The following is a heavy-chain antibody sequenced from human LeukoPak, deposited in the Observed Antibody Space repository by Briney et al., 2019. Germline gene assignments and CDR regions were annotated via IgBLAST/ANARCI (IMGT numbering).Heavy chain of an antibody. V-gene: IGHV4-34*01. CDR3: TRSKYGSGRTAAFDI. J-gene: IGHJ3*02. D-gene: IGHD3-10*01. CDR2: INHSGST. CDR1: GGSFSGYY. Sequence: LETLSLTCAVYGGSFSGYYWSWIRQPPGKGLEWIGEINHSGSTNYNPSLKSRVTISVDTSKNQFSLKLSSVTAADTAVYYCTRSKYGSGRTAAFDIWGQGTVVTVSS.